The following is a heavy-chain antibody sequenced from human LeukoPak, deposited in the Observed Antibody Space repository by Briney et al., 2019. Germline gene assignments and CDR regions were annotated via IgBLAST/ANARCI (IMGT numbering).Heavy chain of an antibody. CDR3: ARDYGGSPFDY. V-gene: IGHV1-46*01. J-gene: IGHJ4*02. CDR1: GYTFTSYY. CDR2: INPSGGST. Sequence: WAPVKVSCKASGYTFTSYYMHWVRQAPGQGLEWMGIINPSGGSTSYAQKFQGRATMTRDTSTSTVYMELSSLRSEDTAVYYCARDYGGSPFDYWGQGTLVTVSS. D-gene: IGHD1-26*01.